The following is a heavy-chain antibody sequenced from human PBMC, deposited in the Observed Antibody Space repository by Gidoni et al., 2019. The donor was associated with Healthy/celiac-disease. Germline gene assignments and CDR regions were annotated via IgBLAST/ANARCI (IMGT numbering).Heavy chain of an antibody. CDR3: ARDIRITMIVVPSRGVQNYYYYGMDV. Sequence: QVQLVQSGAEVKKPGSSVKVSCKASGGTFSSYAISWVRQAPGQGLEWMGGIIPIFGTANYAQKFQGRVTITADESTSTAYMELSSLRSEDTAVYYCARDIRITMIVVPSRGVQNYYYYGMDVWGQGTTVTVSS. D-gene: IGHD3-22*01. CDR1: GGTFSSYA. CDR2: IIPIFGTA. J-gene: IGHJ6*02. V-gene: IGHV1-69*01.